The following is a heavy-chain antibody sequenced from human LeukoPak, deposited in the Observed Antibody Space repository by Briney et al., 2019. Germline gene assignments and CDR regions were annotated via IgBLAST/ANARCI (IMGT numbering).Heavy chain of an antibody. CDR1: GFTFSNYA. Sequence: GRYLRLSCAASGFTFSNYAMHWVRQAPGKGLEWVAVISYHGSNKSYGDSVKGRFTISRDNSKNTLYLQMNSLRAEDTAVYYCAKLIVGAADLDYWGQGTLVTVSS. V-gene: IGHV3-30*04. J-gene: IGHJ4*02. D-gene: IGHD1-26*01. CDR3: AKLIVGAADLDY. CDR2: ISYHGSNK.